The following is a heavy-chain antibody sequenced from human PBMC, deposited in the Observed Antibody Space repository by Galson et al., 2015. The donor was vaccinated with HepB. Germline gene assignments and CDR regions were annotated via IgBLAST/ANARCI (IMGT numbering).Heavy chain of an antibody. D-gene: IGHD6-13*01. Sequence: SLRLSCAASGFSFRSYTLHWVRQAPGRGLEWVALISYDGSTKYYADSVEGRFPTSRDNSMNTLSLEMNSLRFDDTAVYHCARGGVVGRRDNSWPLDSWGPGTLVTVSS. CDR2: ISYDGSTK. CDR3: ARGGVVGRRDNSWPLDS. V-gene: IGHV3-30*14. CDR1: GFSFRSYT. J-gene: IGHJ5*01.